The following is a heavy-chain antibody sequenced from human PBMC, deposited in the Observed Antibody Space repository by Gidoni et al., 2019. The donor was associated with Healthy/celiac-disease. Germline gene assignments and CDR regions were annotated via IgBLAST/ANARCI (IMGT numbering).Heavy chain of an antibody. Sequence: EVQLVESGGGLVKPGGSLRLSCAASGFTFSNAWMGWVRQAPGKGLEWVGRIKSKTEGGTTDYAAPVKGRFTISRDDSKNTLYLQMNSLKTEDTAVYYCTTALTFDYWGQGTLVTVSS. CDR3: TTALTFDY. CDR1: GFTFSNAW. J-gene: IGHJ4*02. V-gene: IGHV3-15*01. CDR2: IKSKTEGGTT.